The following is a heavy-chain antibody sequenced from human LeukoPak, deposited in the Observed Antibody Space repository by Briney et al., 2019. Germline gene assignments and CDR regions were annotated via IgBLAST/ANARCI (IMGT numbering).Heavy chain of an antibody. CDR3: ARLGRYSGSRGAFDI. D-gene: IGHD1-26*01. Sequence: SVKVSCKASGGTFSSYAISWVRQAPGQGLEWMGRIIPIFGTANYAQKLQGRVTMTTDTSTSTAYMELRSLRSDDTAVYYCARLGRYSGSRGAFDIWGQGTMVTVSS. V-gene: IGHV1-69*05. J-gene: IGHJ3*02. CDR2: IIPIFGTA. CDR1: GGTFSSYA.